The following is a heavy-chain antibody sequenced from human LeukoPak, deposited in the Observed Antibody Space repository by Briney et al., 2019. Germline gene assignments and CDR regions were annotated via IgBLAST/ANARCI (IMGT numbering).Heavy chain of an antibody. V-gene: IGHV3-21*01. D-gene: IGHD1-26*01. Sequence: GGSLRLSCAASGFTFSDYSMNWVRQAPGKGLEWVSSISSSSSYIYYADSVKGRFTISRDNAKNSLYLQMNSLRAEDAAVYYCARVYSTDSIRYPRRYYCWGQETLVTVSS. CDR2: ISSSSSYI. CDR1: GFTFSDYS. CDR3: ARVYSTDSIRYPRRYYC. J-gene: IGHJ4*02.